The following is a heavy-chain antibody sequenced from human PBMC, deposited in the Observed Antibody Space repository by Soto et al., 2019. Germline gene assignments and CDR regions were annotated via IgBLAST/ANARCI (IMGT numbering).Heavy chain of an antibody. CDR1: GYSFTSYW. J-gene: IGHJ6*02. CDR3: ARTAATGKYYYGVDV. CDR2: IYPGDSDT. Sequence: PGEALKISCKGSGYSFTSYWNGWVRQMPGKSLEGMGVIYPGDSDTRYSPSFQGQVTISADKSISTAYLQWSSLKASDTAMYYCARTAATGKYYYGVDVWGQGTTVTVSS. V-gene: IGHV5-51*01. D-gene: IGHD6-13*01.